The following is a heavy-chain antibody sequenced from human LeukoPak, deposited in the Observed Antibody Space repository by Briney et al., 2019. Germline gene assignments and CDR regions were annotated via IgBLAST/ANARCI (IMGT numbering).Heavy chain of an antibody. CDR1: GFTFSSYW. V-gene: IGHV3-74*01. CDR3: ARGLSSYSSSPRVDY. CDR2: INSDGSST. Sequence: GGSLRLSCAASGFTFSSYWMHWVRQAPGKGLVWVSRINSDGSSTSYADSVKGRFTISRDNAKNTLYLQMNSLRAEDTAVYYCARGLSSYSSSPRVDYWGQGTLVTVSS. D-gene: IGHD6-6*01. J-gene: IGHJ4*02.